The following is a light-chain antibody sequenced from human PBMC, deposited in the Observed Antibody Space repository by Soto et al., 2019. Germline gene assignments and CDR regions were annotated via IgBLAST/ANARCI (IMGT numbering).Light chain of an antibody. Sequence: DIPLTQSPTFLSAAVGDTITITCRASQDVNSHLAWYQQTPGRAPKLLISYVSTLQSGVRSRLSGSGSRTDYPHTISSLQPEDFATYYCQEIDSYPPTFGQGTRLAIK. V-gene: IGKV1-9*01. J-gene: IGKJ5*01. CDR3: QEIDSYPPT. CDR1: QDVNSH. CDR2: YVS.